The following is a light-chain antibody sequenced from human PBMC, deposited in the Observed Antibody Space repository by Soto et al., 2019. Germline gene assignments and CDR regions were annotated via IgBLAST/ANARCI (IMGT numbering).Light chain of an antibody. CDR1: QSXTNY. J-gene: IGKJ1*01. Sequence: DIQMTQSPSXLSASVGXRVXXXXXASQSXTNYLNWYQQKPGRAPKLLIYIASSLQSGVPSRFSGSGSGTDFTLTISSLQPEDFATYYCQQTYSFPRTFGQGTKVEI. CDR3: QQTYSFPRT. CDR2: IAS. V-gene: IGKV1-39*01.